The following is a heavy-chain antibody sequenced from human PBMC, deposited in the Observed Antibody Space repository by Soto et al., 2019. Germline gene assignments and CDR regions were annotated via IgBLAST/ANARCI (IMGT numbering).Heavy chain of an antibody. CDR1: GGSFRSYA. CDR2: IIPIFGTA. J-gene: IGHJ6*02. CDR3: ASRVGDSEFYYYYGMDV. Sequence: GASVKLSCKACGGSFRSYAISCVRQAPKQGLEWMGGIIPIFGTANYAQKFQGRVTITADESTSTAYMELSSLRSEDTAVYYCASRVGDSEFYYYYGMDVWGQGTTVTVSS. V-gene: IGHV1-69*13. D-gene: IGHD2-21*02.